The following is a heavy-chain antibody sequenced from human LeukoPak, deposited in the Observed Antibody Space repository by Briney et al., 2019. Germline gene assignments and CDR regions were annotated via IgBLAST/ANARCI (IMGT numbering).Heavy chain of an antibody. Sequence: SGGSLRLSCTASGFSFSSYGMHWVRQAPGKGLEWVAVISYDGSNEYFADSVKGRFTVSRDNSKNTLYLQMNSLRPEDTAVYYCARDQGRSGLDYWGQGTLVTVSS. J-gene: IGHJ4*02. D-gene: IGHD3-3*01. CDR2: ISYDGSNE. CDR3: ARDQGRSGLDY. CDR1: GFSFSSYG. V-gene: IGHV3-30*03.